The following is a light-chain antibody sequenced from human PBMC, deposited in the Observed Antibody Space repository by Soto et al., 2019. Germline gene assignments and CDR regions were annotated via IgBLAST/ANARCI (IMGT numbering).Light chain of an antibody. V-gene: IGKV3-15*01. J-gene: IGKJ5*01. CDR3: QQYDNWPPTT. CDR1: QSVSSN. Sequence: EVVMTQSPATLPVSLGERATLSCRASQSVSSNAAWYQQKPGLAPRLLIHTSATRATGIPARFSGRGSGTFFTLTISGLQSEDFATYYCQQYDNWPPTTFGQGTRLEIK. CDR2: TSA.